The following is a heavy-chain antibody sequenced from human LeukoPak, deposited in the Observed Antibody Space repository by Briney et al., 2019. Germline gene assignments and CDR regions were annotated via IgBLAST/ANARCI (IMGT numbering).Heavy chain of an antibody. D-gene: IGHD1-14*01. CDR3: ARDSFETDIYY. J-gene: IGHJ4*02. Sequence: TGGSLRLSCAVSGFTFSTYWMSWVRQAPGKGLEWVGNIKEDGSEKYYVDSMKGRFTISRDNAKNSLYLQMNSLRVEDTAVYYCARDSFETDIYYRGQGTLVTVSS. V-gene: IGHV3-7*01. CDR2: IKEDGSEK. CDR1: GFTFSTYW.